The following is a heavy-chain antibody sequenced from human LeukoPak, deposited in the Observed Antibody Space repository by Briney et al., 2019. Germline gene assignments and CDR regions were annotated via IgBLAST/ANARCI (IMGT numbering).Heavy chain of an antibody. Sequence: GGYLRLSCAASGFTFSSYAMSWVRQAPGKGLEWVSAISGSGGSTYYADSVKGRFTISRDNSKNTLYLQMNSLRAEDTAVYYCAKDVTRGNTPVDWFDPWGQGTLVTVSS. CDR1: GFTFSSYA. CDR3: AKDVTRGNTPVDWFDP. V-gene: IGHV3-23*01. CDR2: ISGSGGST. J-gene: IGHJ5*02. D-gene: IGHD3-16*01.